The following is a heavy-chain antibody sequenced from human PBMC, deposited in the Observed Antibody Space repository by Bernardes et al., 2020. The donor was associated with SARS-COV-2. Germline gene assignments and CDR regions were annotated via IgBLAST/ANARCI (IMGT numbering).Heavy chain of an antibody. CDR2: INPVLDTT. V-gene: IGHV1-69*08. Sequence: SVKVSCKASGGTFSSYTISWVRHAPGQGLAWMGRINPVLDTTNHAQKFQGRLTITADKATSTAYMEVRGLRSQDTAVYYCARHSGYNSLHYGMDVWGQGTTVTVSS. CDR3: ARHSGYNSLHYGMDV. D-gene: IGHD5-12*01. CDR1: GGTFSSYT. J-gene: IGHJ6*02.